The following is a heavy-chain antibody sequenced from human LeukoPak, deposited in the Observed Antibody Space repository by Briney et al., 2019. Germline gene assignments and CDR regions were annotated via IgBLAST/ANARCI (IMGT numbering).Heavy chain of an antibody. CDR1: GYTFTSYY. Sequence: ASVKVSCKASGYTFTSYYMHWVRQAPGQGLEWMGIINPSGGSTSYAQKFQGRVTMTRDTSTSTVYMELSSLRSEDTAVYYCARESYDSGSYGYYYYGMEVWGQGTTVTVSS. CDR3: ARESYDSGSYGYYYYGMEV. CDR2: INPSGGST. J-gene: IGHJ6*02. D-gene: IGHD1-26*01. V-gene: IGHV1-46*01.